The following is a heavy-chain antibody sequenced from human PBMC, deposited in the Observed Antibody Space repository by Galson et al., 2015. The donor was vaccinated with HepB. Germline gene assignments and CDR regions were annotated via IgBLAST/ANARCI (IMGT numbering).Heavy chain of an antibody. CDR2: INPSGGST. CDR3: ARDLGVRGVSTGSGY. V-gene: IGHV1-46*01. J-gene: IGHJ4*02. D-gene: IGHD3-10*01. Sequence: SVKVSCKASGYTFTSYYMHWVRQAPGQGLEWMGIINPSGGSTSYAQKFQGRVTMTRDTSTSTVYMELSSLRSEDTAVYHCARDLGVRGVSTGSGYWGQGTLVTVSS. CDR1: GYTFTSYY.